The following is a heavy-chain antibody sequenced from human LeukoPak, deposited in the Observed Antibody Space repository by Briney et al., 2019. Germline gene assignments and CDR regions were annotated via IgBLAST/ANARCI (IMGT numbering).Heavy chain of an antibody. CDR2: ISGGGGST. V-gene: IGHV3-23*01. CDR3: AKRSED. Sequence: GSLRLSCAASGFTFSSYAMTGVRQAPGKGLEWVSTISGGGGSTNYTDSVKGRFTISRDNSKNTLYLQMNSLRAEDTAVYYCAKRSEDWGQGTLVTVSS. CDR1: GFTFSSYA. J-gene: IGHJ4*02.